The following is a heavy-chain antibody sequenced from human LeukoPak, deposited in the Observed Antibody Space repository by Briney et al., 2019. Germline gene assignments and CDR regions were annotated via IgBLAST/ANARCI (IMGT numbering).Heavy chain of an antibody. CDR1: GDSISSGSYY. V-gene: IGHV4-39*07. Sequence: SETLSLTCTVSGDSISSGSYYWVWIRQPPGKGLEWIGEINHSGSTNYNPSLKSRVTISVDTSKNQFSLKLSSVTAADTAVYYCARDSGGPHSGFEIWGQGTMVTASS. D-gene: IGHD6-19*01. CDR2: INHSGST. J-gene: IGHJ3*02. CDR3: ARDSGGPHSGFEI.